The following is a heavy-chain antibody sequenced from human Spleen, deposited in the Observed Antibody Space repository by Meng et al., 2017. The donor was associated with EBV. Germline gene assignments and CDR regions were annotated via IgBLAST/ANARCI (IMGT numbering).Heavy chain of an antibody. V-gene: IGHV4-30-4*01. Sequence: QVQLEESCPGLVRPSQTLSLTWSCSGGSLRSGCYSWSWIRQPPGKGLEWIGYIYYSGSTYYNPSLKSRVTISVDTSKNQFSLKLSSVTAADTAVYYCARARRNGYYFDYWGQGTLVTVSS. CDR2: IYYSGST. CDR3: ARARRNGYYFDY. J-gene: IGHJ4*02. D-gene: IGHD2-8*01. CDR1: GGSLRSGCYS.